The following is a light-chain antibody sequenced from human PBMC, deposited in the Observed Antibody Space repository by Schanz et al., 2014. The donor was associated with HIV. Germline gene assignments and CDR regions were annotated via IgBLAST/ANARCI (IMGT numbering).Light chain of an antibody. CDR2: EGH. CDR3: ATWDDSLNAWV. J-gene: IGLJ3*02. CDR1: SNDVGAYNY. Sequence: QSVLTQPPSASGSPGQSVTISCTGTSNDVGAYNYVPWYQPHPGKAPKLMIYEGHKPPSGVPDRFSGSKSGTSASLAISGLQSEDEADYYCATWDDSLNAWVFGGGTKLTVL. V-gene: IGLV2-8*01.